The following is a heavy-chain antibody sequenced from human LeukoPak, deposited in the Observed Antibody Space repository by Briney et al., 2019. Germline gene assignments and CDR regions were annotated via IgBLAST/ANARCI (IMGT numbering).Heavy chain of an antibody. V-gene: IGHV3-23*01. CDR2: ISGSGGST. J-gene: IGHJ6*03. D-gene: IGHD2-8*01. CDR3: AGLGYCTNGVCEEKYYYYMDV. CDR1: GFTFSSYA. Sequence: GGSLRLSCAASGFTFSSYAMSWVRQAPGKGLEWVSAISGSGGSTYYADSVKGRFTISRDNSKNTLYLQMNSLRAEDTAVYYCAGLGYCTNGVCEEKYYYYMDVWGKGTTVTVSS.